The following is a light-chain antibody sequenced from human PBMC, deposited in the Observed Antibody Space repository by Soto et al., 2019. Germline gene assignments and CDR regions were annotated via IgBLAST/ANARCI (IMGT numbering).Light chain of an antibody. J-gene: IGKJ5*01. CDR3: QQYGTSPRT. V-gene: IGKV3-20*01. CDR2: GAS. CDR1: QTISSTF. Sequence: EIVLTQSPGTLSLSPGERATLSCRASQTISSTFFAWYQQKPGQAPRLLIHGASSRATGIPDRFSGSGSGTDFTLTISSLEPEDFAVYYYQQYGTSPRTFGQGTRLEIK.